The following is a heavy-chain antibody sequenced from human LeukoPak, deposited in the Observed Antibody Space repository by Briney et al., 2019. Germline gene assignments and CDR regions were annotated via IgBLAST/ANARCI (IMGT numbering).Heavy chain of an antibody. J-gene: IGHJ6*02. CDR3: AIGYSSGWTSPYYYGMDV. CDR2: IYPGDSDT. D-gene: IGHD6-19*01. V-gene: IGHV5-51*01. Sequence: GESLKISCKGSGYSFTSYWIGWVRQMPGKGLEWMGIIYPGDSDTRYSPSFQGQVTISADKSISTAYLQWGSLKASDTAMYYCAIGYSSGWTSPYYYGMDVWGQGTTVTVSS. CDR1: GYSFTSYW.